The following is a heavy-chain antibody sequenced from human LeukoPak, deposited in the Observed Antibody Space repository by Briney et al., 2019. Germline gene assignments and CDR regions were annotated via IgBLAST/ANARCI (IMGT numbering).Heavy chain of an antibody. CDR2: ISSSGSTI. D-gene: IGHD1-26*01. V-gene: IGHV3-48*04. CDR3: ARSREGFYMDV. Sequence: PGGSLRLSCAASGFTFSSYSMNWVRQAPGKGLEWVSSISSSGSTIYYADSVKGRFTISRDNAKNSLYLQMNSLRAEDMAVYYCARSREGFYMDVWGKGTTVTVSS. CDR1: GFTFSSYS. J-gene: IGHJ6*03.